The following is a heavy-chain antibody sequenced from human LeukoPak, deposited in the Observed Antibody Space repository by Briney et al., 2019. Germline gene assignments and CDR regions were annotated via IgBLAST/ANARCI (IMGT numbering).Heavy chain of an antibody. V-gene: IGHV1-2*06. J-gene: IGHJ4*02. D-gene: IGHD3-22*01. Sequence: ASVKVSCKASGYTFTGYYMHWVRQAPGQGLEWMGRINPNSVGTNYAQKFQGRVTMTTDTSISTAYMELSRLRSDDTAVYYCARAPYYYDSSGLSYWGQGTLVTVSS. CDR3: ARAPYYYDSSGLSY. CDR1: GYTFTGYY. CDR2: INPNSVGT.